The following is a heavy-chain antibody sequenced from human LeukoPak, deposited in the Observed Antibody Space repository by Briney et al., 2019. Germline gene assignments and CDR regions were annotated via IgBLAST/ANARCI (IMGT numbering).Heavy chain of an antibody. CDR2: FDPEDGET. CDR1: GYTLTELS. J-gene: IGHJ4*02. V-gene: IGHV1-24*01. D-gene: IGHD3-10*01. CDR3: ATDLITMVRGVMFDY. Sequence: ASVTVSCKASGYTLTELSMHWVRQAPGKGLEWMGGFDPEDGETIYAQKFQGRVTMTEDTSTDTAYMELSSLRSEDTAVYYCATDLITMVRGVMFDYWGQGTLVTVSS.